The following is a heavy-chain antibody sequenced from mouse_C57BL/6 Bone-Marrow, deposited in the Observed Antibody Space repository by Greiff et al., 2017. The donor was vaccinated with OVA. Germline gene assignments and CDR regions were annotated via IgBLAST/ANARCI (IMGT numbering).Heavy chain of an antibody. Sequence: SGAELVRPGASVKLSCTASGFNIKDDYMHWVKQRPEQGLEWIGWIDPENGDTEYASKFQGKATITADTSSNTAYLQLSSLTSEDTAVYYCTRTPDYGRYAMDYWGQGTSVTVSS. CDR3: TRTPDYGRYAMDY. CDR2: IDPENGDT. V-gene: IGHV14-4*01. CDR1: GFNIKDDY. J-gene: IGHJ4*01. D-gene: IGHD1-1*02.